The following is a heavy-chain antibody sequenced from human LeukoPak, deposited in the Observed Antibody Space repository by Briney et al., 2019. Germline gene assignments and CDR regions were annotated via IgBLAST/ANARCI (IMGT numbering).Heavy chain of an antibody. CDR2: ISYDGSNK. CDR1: GFTFSSYG. D-gene: IGHD2-2*01. Sequence: HPGGSLRLSCAASGFTFSSYGMHWVRQAPGKGLEWVAVISYDGSNKYYADSVKGRFTISRDNSKNTLYLQMNSLRAEDTAVYYCARDRGYCSSTSCPYYYYGMDVWGQGTTVTVSS. J-gene: IGHJ6*02. V-gene: IGHV3-30*03. CDR3: ARDRGYCSSTSCPYYYYGMDV.